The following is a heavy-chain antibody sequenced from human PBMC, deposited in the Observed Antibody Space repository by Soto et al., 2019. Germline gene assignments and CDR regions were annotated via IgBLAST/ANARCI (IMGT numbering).Heavy chain of an antibody. D-gene: IGHD4-17*01. CDR2: IYNFGST. CDR3: ARDCPTNYGDACMDV. V-gene: IGHV3-53*01. J-gene: IGHJ6*02. CDR1: GFTFSDDY. Sequence: GGSLRLSCGASGFTFSDDYMSWIRQAPGKGLEWVSVIYNFGSTYYADSVKGRFTISRDNSKNTLYLQMNSLRAEDTAVYYCARDCPTNYGDACMDVWGQGTTVTVSS.